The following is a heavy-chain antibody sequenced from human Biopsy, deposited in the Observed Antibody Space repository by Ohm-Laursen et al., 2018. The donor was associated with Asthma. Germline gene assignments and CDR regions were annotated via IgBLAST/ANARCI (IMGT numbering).Heavy chain of an antibody. CDR3: ARNLPGYTYGPFED. J-gene: IGHJ4*02. Sequence: SDTLSLTCAVSGASITTSPSYWSWLRLLPGKGLEWIGCIYYSGETFFNPSLKNPLFMSLDSSKNQFSLKMISVTVADTAVYFCARNLPGYTYGPFEDWGQGTLVTVSS. CDR1: GASITTSPSY. CDR2: IYYSGET. D-gene: IGHD5-18*01. V-gene: IGHV4-31*11.